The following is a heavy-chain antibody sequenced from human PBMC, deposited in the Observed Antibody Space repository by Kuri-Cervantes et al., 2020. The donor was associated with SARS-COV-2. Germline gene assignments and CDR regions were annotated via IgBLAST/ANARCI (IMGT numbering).Heavy chain of an antibody. V-gene: IGHV1-69*06. CDR3: ARATTGRERVFDY. J-gene: IGHJ4*02. D-gene: IGHD4-17*01. Sequence: SVKVSCKASGYTFTSYGISWVRQAPGQGLEWMGGIIPIFGTANYAQKFQGRVTITADKSTSTAYMELSSLRSEDTAVYYCARATTGRERVFDYWGQGTLVTVSS. CDR2: IIPIFGTA. CDR1: GYTFTSYG.